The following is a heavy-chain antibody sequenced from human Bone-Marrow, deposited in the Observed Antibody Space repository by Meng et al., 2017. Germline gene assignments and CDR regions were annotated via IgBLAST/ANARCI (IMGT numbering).Heavy chain of an antibody. D-gene: IGHD2-2*02. CDR1: GGSFSGSY. CDR3: ARGSGSPEYCSSTSCYSGGWFDP. Sequence: QLQLQQWGAGLLKPWETLSPTCAVSGGSFSGSYWSWTRQPPGKGLEWIGEINHSGSTNYNPSLKSRVTISVDTSKNQFSLKLSSVTAADTAVYYCARGSGSPEYCSSTSCYSGGWFDPWGQGTLVTVSS. CDR2: INHSGST. J-gene: IGHJ5*02. V-gene: IGHV4-34*01.